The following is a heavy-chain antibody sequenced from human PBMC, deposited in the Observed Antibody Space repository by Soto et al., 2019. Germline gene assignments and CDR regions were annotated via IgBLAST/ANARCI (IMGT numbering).Heavy chain of an antibody. CDR2: INAANGDT. CDR3: VRRHVSATGIDWFDP. D-gene: IGHD6-13*01. V-gene: IGHV1-3*01. J-gene: IGHJ5*02. Sequence: ASVKVSCKASGYTFSSYGIHWVRQAPGQRLEWMGWINAANGDTKYSPKFQGRVTITRDTSASTAYMELSSLRSEDTAVYYCVRRHVSATGIDWFDPWGQGTLVTVSS. CDR1: GYTFSSYG.